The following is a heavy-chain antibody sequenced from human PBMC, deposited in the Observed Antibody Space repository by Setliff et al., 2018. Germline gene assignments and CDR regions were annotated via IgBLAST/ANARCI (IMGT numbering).Heavy chain of an antibody. V-gene: IGHV1-18*01. CDR3: VREGVDSRSSTDYRYYMDV. CDR1: GYTFTSYG. D-gene: IGHD3-22*01. Sequence: ASVKVSCKASGYTFTSYGINWVRQAPGQGLEWMGWISTSNGNTNYAQKLQGRVTIITDESTSTAYMQLSSLGSEDTAVYYCVREGVDSRSSTDYRYYMDVWGKGTTVTVSS. J-gene: IGHJ6*03. CDR2: ISTSNGNT.